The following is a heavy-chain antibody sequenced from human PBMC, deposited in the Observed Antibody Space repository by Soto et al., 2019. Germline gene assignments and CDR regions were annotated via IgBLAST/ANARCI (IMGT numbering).Heavy chain of an antibody. CDR2: IYYSGST. D-gene: IGHD6-19*01. V-gene: IGHV4-39*01. CDR3: ARISLTVAGFDY. Sequence: SETLSLTCTVSGGSISSSSYYWGWIRQPPGKGLEWIGSIYYSGSTYYNPSLKSRVTISVDTSKNQFSLKLSSVTAADTAVYYCARISLTVAGFDYWGQGALVTVSS. J-gene: IGHJ4*02. CDR1: GGSISSSSYY.